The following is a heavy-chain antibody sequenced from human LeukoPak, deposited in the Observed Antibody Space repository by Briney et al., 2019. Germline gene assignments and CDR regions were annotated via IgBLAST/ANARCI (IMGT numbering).Heavy chain of an antibody. CDR1: GGSISSYY. D-gene: IGHD6-13*01. CDR2: IYYSGST. V-gene: IGHV4-59*01. CDR3: ARGNIAADY. Sequence: PETLSLTCTVSGGSISSYYWSWIRQPPGKGLEWIGYIYYSGSTNYNPSLKSRVTISVDTSKNQFSLKLSSVTAADTAVYFCARGNIAADYWGQGTLVTVSS. J-gene: IGHJ4*02.